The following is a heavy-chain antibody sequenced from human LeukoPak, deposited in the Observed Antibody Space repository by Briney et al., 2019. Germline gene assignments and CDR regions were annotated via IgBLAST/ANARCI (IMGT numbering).Heavy chain of an antibody. CDR3: ARDDLYSPFYY. J-gene: IGHJ4*02. V-gene: IGHV4-59*11. D-gene: IGHD3-16*01. CDR1: GGSISSHY. Sequence: SETLSLTCAVSGGSISSHYWSWIRQPPGKGLEWIGYIYYGGSTNYNPSLKSRLTISLDTSKNQFSLKLSSVTAAVTAVYYCARDDLYSPFYYWGQGTLVSVSS. CDR2: IYYGGST.